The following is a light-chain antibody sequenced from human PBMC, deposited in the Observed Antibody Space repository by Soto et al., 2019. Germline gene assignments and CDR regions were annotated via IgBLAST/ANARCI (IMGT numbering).Light chain of an antibody. CDR2: GIS. V-gene: IGKV3D-15*01. J-gene: IGKJ5*01. CDR1: ESVSSN. Sequence: EVVLTQSPATLSVSPGERATLSCRAGESVSSNLAWYQQKPGQAPRLLIYGISKRATDIPDRFSGSGSGTEFTLTISSLQPEDFATYYCQQHGQWPITFGQGTRLEIK. CDR3: QQHGQWPIT.